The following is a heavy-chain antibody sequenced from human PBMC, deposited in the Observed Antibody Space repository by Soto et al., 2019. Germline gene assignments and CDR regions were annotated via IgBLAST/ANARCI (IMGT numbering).Heavy chain of an antibody. D-gene: IGHD6-13*01. CDR3: ARGYGSNFDY. CDR1: GGSFSGYY. J-gene: IGHJ4*02. CDR2: VNHSGST. Sequence: QVQLQQWGAGLLKPSETLSLTCAVYGGSFSGYYWSWIRQPPGKGLEWIGEVNHSGSTNYNPSLKIRVTLSVDTSKNQFSLKLSPVTAAGAAVYDGARGYGSNFDYWGQGTLVTVSS. V-gene: IGHV4-34*01.